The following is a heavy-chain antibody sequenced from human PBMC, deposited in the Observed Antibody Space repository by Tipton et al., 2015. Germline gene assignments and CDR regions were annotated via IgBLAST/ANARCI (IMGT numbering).Heavy chain of an antibody. J-gene: IGHJ4*02. V-gene: IGHV4-59*08. D-gene: IGHD6-19*01. CDR2: INYRGDT. CDR1: GGSITQYY. CDR3: ARLPRQTVAAPD. Sequence: TLSLTCTVSGGSITQYYRTWIRQTPGKGLEWIGYINYRGDTNYNPALKSRVTISADTSKNQLSLILSSVTAADTAVYYCARLPRQTVAAPDWGQGTLVTVSS.